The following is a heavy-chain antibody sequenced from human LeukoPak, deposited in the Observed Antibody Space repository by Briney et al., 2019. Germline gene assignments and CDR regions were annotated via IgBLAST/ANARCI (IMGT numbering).Heavy chain of an antibody. CDR3: ARFHSSGLDY. CDR2: IYYIGST. CDR1: GGSISSYY. J-gene: IGHJ4*02. D-gene: IGHD6-19*01. Sequence: SETLSLTCTVSGGSISSYYWSWIRQPPGKGLEWIGHIYYIGSTSYNPSLKSRVTISVDTSKNQFSLKLSSVTAADTAVYYCARFHSSGLDYWGQGTLVTVSS. V-gene: IGHV4-59*08.